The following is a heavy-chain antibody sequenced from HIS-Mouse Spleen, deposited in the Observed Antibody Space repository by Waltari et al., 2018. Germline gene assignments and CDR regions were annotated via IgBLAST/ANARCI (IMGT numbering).Heavy chain of an antibody. CDR2: ISSSGSTI. Sequence: KPGGSLRLSCAASGFTFSDYYMSWIRQAPGKGLEWVSYISSSGSTIYYADSVKGRFTISRDNAKNALYLQMNSLRAEDTAVYYCARDGGPRGPPRYSSSSEDYFDYWGQGTLVTVSS. J-gene: IGHJ4*02. CDR1: GFTFSDYY. D-gene: IGHD6-6*01. V-gene: IGHV3-11*01. CDR3: ARDGGPRGPPRYSSSSEDYFDY.